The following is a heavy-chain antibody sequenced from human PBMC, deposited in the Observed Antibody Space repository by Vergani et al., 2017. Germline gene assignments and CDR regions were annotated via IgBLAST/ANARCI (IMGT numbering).Heavy chain of an antibody. CDR1: GFTFSSYE. Sequence: EVQLVESGGGLVQPGGSLKLSCAASGFTFSSYEMNWVRQAPGKGLEWVSYINSSGRTIYYADSVKGRFTISRDNAKNSLYLQMNSLSAEDTAVYYCARDRYSGSKSPFGMDVWGQGTTVTVSS. J-gene: IGHJ6*02. CDR3: ARDRYSGSKSPFGMDV. V-gene: IGHV3-48*03. CDR2: INSSGRTI. D-gene: IGHD6-13*01.